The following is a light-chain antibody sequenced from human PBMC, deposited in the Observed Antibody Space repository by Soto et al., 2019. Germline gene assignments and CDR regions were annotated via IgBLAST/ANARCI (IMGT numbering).Light chain of an antibody. CDR1: QSVSSY. Sequence: EIVLTQSPATLSLSPGERATLSCRASQSVSSYLAWYQQKPGQAPRLLIYDASNRATGIPARFSGSGSGRDFAPTISSLEPEDLGVYFCQQRSNWPLLTFGGGTKVEIK. J-gene: IGKJ4*02. CDR3: QQRSNWPLLT. CDR2: DAS. V-gene: IGKV3-11*02.